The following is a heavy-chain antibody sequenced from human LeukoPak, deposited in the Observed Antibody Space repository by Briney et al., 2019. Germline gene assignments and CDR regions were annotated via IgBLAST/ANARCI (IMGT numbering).Heavy chain of an antibody. CDR1: GGPLSNYY. D-gene: IGHD6-13*01. CDR3: ARHRGSSWYESFDY. CDR2: MYYGGST. Sequence: SETLSLTCSLSGGPLSNYYWNWIRQPPGKGLEWIGSMYYGGSTNYNSSLKSRVTISVDTSGNQFSLKVTSVTAADTAVYYCARHRGSSWYESFDYWGQGILVTVSS. V-gene: IGHV4-59*08. J-gene: IGHJ4*02.